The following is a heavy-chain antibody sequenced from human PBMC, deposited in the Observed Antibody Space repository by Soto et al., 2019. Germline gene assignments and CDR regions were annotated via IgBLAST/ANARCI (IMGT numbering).Heavy chain of an antibody. V-gene: IGHV3-7*04. CDR3: ARAVRRYYGSGSYYKAYYFDY. D-gene: IGHD3-10*01. Sequence: GGSLRLSCAASGFTFSSYWMSWVRQAPGKGLEWVANIKQDGSEKYYVDSVKGRFTISRDNAKNSLYLQMNSLRAEDTAVYYCARAVRRYYGSGSYYKAYYFDYWGQGTLVTSPQ. CDR1: GFTFSSYW. J-gene: IGHJ4*02. CDR2: IKQDGSEK.